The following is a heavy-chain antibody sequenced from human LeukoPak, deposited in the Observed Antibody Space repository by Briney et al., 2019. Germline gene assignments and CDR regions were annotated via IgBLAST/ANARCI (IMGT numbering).Heavy chain of an antibody. CDR1: GFTFSSYA. J-gene: IGHJ1*01. CDR3: TRPYEH. V-gene: IGHV3-64*01. D-gene: IGHD4-17*01. Sequence: GGSLRLSCAASGFTFSSYAMHWVRQAPGKGLEYVSAISSNGGSTYYANSVKGRFTISRDNSKNTLYLQMGSLRAEDMAVYYCTRPYEHWGQGTLVTVSS. CDR2: ISSNGGST.